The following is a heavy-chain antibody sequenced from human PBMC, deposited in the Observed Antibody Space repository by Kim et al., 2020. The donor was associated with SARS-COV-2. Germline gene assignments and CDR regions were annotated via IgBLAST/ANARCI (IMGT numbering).Heavy chain of an antibody. D-gene: IGHD3-16*01. CDR3: ARQTTLRNGYYYGMDV. Sequence: SLKSRVTISVDTSKNQFSLKLSAVTAADTAVYYCARQTTLRNGYYYGMDVWGQGTTVTVSS. V-gene: IGHV4-61*07. J-gene: IGHJ6*02.